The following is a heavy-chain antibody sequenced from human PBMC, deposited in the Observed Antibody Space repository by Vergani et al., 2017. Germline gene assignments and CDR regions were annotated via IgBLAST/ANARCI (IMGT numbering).Heavy chain of an antibody. CDR3: ATPQTVTTGGMEV. CDR2: VDPEDGET. V-gene: IGHV1-69-2*01. CDR1: GYTFTDHY. D-gene: IGHD4-17*01. Sequence: EVQLVQSGAEVKKPGATMKISCKVSGYTFTDHYMHCLKQAPGKGLEWMGLVDPEDGETIYAEKFKGRVTIAADTSTDTAHLELSSLRSEDTAVYYCATPQTVTTGGMEVWGQGTTVTVSS. J-gene: IGHJ6*02.